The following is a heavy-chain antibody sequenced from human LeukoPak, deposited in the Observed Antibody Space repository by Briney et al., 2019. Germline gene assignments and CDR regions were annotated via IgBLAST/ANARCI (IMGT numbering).Heavy chain of an antibody. J-gene: IGHJ4*02. D-gene: IGHD3-10*01. Sequence: GGSLRLSCEASGFTFRDYWMTWVRQAPGEGLEWVSGIRVRGGSTNYADSVKGRFIISRDTSKNTVYLQMNSLRVEDTAVYFCAKRGIVIRAVIIIGFHKEAYYFDYWGQGILVTVSS. CDR3: AKRGIVIRAVIIIGFHKEAYYFDY. CDR2: IRVRGGST. V-gene: IGHV3-23*01. CDR1: GFTFRDYW.